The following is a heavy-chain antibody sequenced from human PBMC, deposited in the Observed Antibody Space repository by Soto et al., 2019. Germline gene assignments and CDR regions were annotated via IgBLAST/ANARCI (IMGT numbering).Heavy chain of an antibody. V-gene: IGHV4-4*02. CDR3: ASVVVVAAMDLEYFDL. Sequence: QVQLQESGPGLVKPSGTLSLTCAVSSGSISSSNWWSWVRQPPGKGLEWIGEIYHSGSTNYNPSLKGRVTISVDKSKNQFSLKLSSVTAADTAVYYCASVVVVAAMDLEYFDLWGRGTLVTVSS. CDR1: SGSISSSNW. CDR2: IYHSGST. J-gene: IGHJ2*01. D-gene: IGHD2-15*01.